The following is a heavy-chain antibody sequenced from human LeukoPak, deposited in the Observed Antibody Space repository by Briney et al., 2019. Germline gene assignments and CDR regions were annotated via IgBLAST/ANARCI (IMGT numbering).Heavy chain of an antibody. D-gene: IGHD6-19*01. CDR3: ARRYNSGWYEY. J-gene: IGHJ4*02. CDR2: IYYSGST. CDR1: GGSISSSSYY. V-gene: IGHV4-39*01. Sequence: SETLSLTCTVSGGSISSSSYYWGWIRQPPGKGLEWIGSIYYSGSTYYNPSLKSRVTISVDTSKNQFSLKLSSVTAADTAVYYCARRYNSGWYEYWGQGTLVTVSS.